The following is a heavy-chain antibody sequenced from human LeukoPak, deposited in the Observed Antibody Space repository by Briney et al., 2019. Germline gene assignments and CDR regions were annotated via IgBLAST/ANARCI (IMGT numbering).Heavy chain of an antibody. CDR2: IKQGGSEK. V-gene: IGHV3-7*01. Sequence: GGSLRLSCAASGFTLSSYRMSWVRQAPGKGLEWVANIKQGGSEKHYVDSVKGRFTISRDNAKNSLYLQMNSLRAEDTAVYYCARAGTYYYYGMDVWGQGTTVTVSS. D-gene: IGHD1-26*01. CDR1: GFTLSSYR. J-gene: IGHJ6*02. CDR3: ARAGTYYYYGMDV.